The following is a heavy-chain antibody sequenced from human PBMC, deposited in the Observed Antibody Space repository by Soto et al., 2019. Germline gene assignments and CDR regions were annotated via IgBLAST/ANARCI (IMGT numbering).Heavy chain of an antibody. CDR2: INSDGSTT. CDR3: ARGLRGGYGMDV. D-gene: IGHD3-16*01. V-gene: IGHV3-74*01. J-gene: IGHJ6*02. CDR1: GFTFTSYW. Sequence: EVQLVESGGGSVQPGGSLGLSCAASGFTFTSYWIHWVRQAPGKGLVWVSRINSDGSTTNYADSVKGRFTVSRDNAKNTVYLEVNSLRAEDTAVYYCARGLRGGYGMDVWGQGTTVTVSS.